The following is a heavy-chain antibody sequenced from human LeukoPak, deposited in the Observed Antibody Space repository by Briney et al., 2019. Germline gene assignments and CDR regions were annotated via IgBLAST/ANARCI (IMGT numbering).Heavy chain of an antibody. V-gene: IGHV3-23*01. D-gene: IGHD2-15*01. CDR2: ISGSGGST. CDR1: GFTFSTYG. CDR3: ATCSGGSCAEGFDY. Sequence: GGSLRLSCAASGFTFSTYGMSWVRQAPGKGLEWVSGISGSGGSTYYADSVKGRFTISRDNAKNSLYLQMSSLRAEDTAVYYCATCSGGSCAEGFDYWGQGTLVTVSS. J-gene: IGHJ4*02.